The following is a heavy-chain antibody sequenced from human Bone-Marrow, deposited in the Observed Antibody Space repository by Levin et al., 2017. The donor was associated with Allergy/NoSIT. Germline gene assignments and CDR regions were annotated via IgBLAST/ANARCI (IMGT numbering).Heavy chain of an antibody. J-gene: IGHJ4*02. CDR2: IYYSGST. CDR1: GGSISSYY. V-gene: IGHV4-59*01. Sequence: PSETLSLTCTVSGGSISSYYWSWIRQPPGKGLEWIGYIYYSGSTNYNPSLKSRVTISVDTSKNQFSLKLSSVTAADTAVYYCARGPMDYDILTGLDYWGQGTLVTVSS. D-gene: IGHD3-9*01. CDR3: ARGPMDYDILTGLDY.